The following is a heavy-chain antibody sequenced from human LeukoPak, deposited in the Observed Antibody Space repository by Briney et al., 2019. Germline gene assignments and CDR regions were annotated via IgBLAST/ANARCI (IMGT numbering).Heavy chain of an antibody. J-gene: IGHJ3*02. Sequence: GGSLRLSCAASGFTFSSYGMHWVRQAPGKGLEWVAFIRYDGSNKYYADSVKGRFTISRDNSKNTLYLQMNSLRAEDTAVYYCTRRYNYDSSGYYYVRDAFDIWGQGTMVTVSS. CDR2: IRYDGSNK. CDR1: GFTFSSYG. D-gene: IGHD3-22*01. CDR3: TRRYNYDSSGYYYVRDAFDI. V-gene: IGHV3-30*02.